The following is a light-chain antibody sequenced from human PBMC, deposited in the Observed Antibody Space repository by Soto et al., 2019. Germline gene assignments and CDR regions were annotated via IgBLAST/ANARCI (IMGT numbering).Light chain of an antibody. V-gene: IGKV3-15*01. CDR1: QSVSSY. CDR3: QQYKNWPPIT. Sequence: EIVLTQSPATLSLSPGERATLSCRASQSVSSYLAWYQQKPGQAPRLLIYGASTRATGIPARFSGSGSGTEFILTISSLQSEDFAVYYCQQYKNWPPITFGQGTRLEIK. J-gene: IGKJ5*01. CDR2: GAS.